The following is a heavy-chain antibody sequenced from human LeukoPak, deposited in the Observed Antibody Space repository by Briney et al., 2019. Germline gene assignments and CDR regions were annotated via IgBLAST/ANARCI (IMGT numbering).Heavy chain of an antibody. CDR3: VTYYFDSSSPKKNY. J-gene: IGHJ4*02. CDR1: GGSFSGYY. V-gene: IGHV4-34*01. CDR2: INHSGST. Sequence: SETLSLTCAVYGGSFSGYYWSWIRQPPGKGLEWIGEINHSGSTNYNPSLKSRVTISVDTSKKQFSLKLSSVTAADTAVYYCVTYYFDSSSPKKNYWGQGTLVTVSS. D-gene: IGHD3-22*01.